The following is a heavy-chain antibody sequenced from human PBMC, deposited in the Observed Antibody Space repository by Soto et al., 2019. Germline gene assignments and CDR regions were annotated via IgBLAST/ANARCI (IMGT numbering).Heavy chain of an antibody. CDR2: ISGSGDST. CDR1: GFTFSSYA. CDR3: AKRLAPDY. J-gene: IGHJ4*02. V-gene: IGHV3-23*01. Sequence: EVLLLESGGGLVQPGGSLRLSCAASGFTFSSYAMSWVRQAPGKGLEWVSGISGSGDSTYYADSVQGRLTISRDNSKNTLYLQMNSLRAEDTAVYYCAKRLAPDYWGRGTLVTVSS. D-gene: IGHD3-9*01.